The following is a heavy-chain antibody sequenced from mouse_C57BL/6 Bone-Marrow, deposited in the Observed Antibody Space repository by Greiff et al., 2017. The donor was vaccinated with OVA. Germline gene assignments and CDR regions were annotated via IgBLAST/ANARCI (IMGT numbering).Heavy chain of an antibody. D-gene: IGHD1-1*01. Sequence: QVQLKESGAELVRPGASVTLSCKASGYTFTDYEMHWVKQTPVHGLEWIGAIDPETGGTAYNQKFKGKAILTADKSSSTAYMELRSLTSEDSAVYYCTRRGLYYGTYFGCWGQGTTLTVSS. CDR3: TRRGLYYGTYFGC. V-gene: IGHV1-15*01. CDR2: IDPETGGT. J-gene: IGHJ2*01. CDR1: GYTFTDYE.